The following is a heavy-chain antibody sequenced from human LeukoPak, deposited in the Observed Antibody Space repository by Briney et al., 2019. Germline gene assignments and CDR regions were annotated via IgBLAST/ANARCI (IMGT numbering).Heavy chain of an antibody. J-gene: IGHJ5*01. CDR2: IRSKANNYAT. CDR3: TRQAVGTGCFDS. V-gene: IGHV3-73*01. Sequence: GGSLRPSCAASGVTFSGSPIHWVRQAPGKGLEWVGRIRSKANNYATGYGASMKGRFTVSRDDSKSTAYLQMNSLGAEDTAVYYCTRQAVGTGCFDSWGQGTLVTV. CDR1: GVTFSGSP. D-gene: IGHD6-13*01.